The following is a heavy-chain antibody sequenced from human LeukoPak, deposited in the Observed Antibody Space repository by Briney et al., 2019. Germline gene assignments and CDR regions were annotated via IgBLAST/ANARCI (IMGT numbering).Heavy chain of an antibody. CDR2: IYHSGST. J-gene: IGHJ4*02. D-gene: IGHD6-6*01. CDR1: GYSISSGYY. Sequence: SETLSLTCTVSGYSISSGYYWGWIRQPPGKGLEWIGSIYHSGSTYYNPSLKSRVTISVDTSKNQFSLKLSSVTAADTAVCYCARAASYYFDYWGQGTLVTVSS. V-gene: IGHV4-38-2*02. CDR3: ARAASYYFDY.